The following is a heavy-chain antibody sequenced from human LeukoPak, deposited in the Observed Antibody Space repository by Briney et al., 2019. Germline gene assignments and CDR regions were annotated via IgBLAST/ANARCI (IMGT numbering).Heavy chain of an antibody. V-gene: IGHV3-33*01. CDR3: ARDTEYYYDSSSPPPI. D-gene: IGHD3-22*01. CDR1: GFTFSSYG. CDR2: IWYDGSNK. J-gene: IGHJ3*02. Sequence: GRSLRLSCAASGFTFSSYGMHWVRQAPGKGLEWVAVIWYDGSNKYYADSVKGRFTISRDNSKNTLYLQMNSLRAADTAVYYCARDTEYYYDSSSPPPIWGQGTMVTVSS.